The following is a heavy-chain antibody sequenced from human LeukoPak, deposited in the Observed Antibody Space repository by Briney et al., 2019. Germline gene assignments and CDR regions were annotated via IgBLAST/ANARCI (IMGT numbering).Heavy chain of an antibody. CDR1: GGSISSGGYY. CDR3: ARLLGDDYGGNWRFDY. D-gene: IGHD4-23*01. CDR2: IYYSGST. V-gene: IGHV4-31*03. Sequence: PSETLSLTCTVSGGSISSGGYYWSWIRQHPGKGLEWIGYIYYSGSTYYNPSLKSRVTISVDTSKNQFSLKLSSVTAADTAVYYCARLLGDDYGGNWRFDYWGQGTLVTVSS. J-gene: IGHJ4*02.